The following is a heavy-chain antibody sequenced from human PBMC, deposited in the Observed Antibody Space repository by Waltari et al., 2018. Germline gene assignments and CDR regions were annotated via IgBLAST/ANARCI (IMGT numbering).Heavy chain of an antibody. CDR2: ISGSGGST. CDR1: GFTFGNYR. Sequence: EEKVVESGGGLVQPGESLRLSCVASGFTFGNYRFHWVRQPPGKGLVWVSAISGSGGSTYYADSVKGRFTISRDNSKNTLYLQMNSLRAEDTAVYYCAKARDDYYYGMDVWGQGTTVTVSS. CDR3: AKARDDYYYGMDV. J-gene: IGHJ6*02. V-gene: IGHV3-23*04.